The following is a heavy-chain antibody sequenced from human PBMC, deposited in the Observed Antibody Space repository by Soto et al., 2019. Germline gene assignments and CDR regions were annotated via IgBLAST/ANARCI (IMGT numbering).Heavy chain of an antibody. CDR2: IWYDGSNK. Sequence: QVQLVESGGGVVQPGRSLRLSCAASGFTFSSYGMHWVRQAPGKGLEWVAVIWYDGSNKYYADSVKGRFTISRDNYKNTLYLPMTSLRAEDTAVYYCARWGSGYDFDYWGQGTLGTVSS. D-gene: IGHD5-12*01. V-gene: IGHV3-33*01. CDR1: GFTFSSYG. J-gene: IGHJ4*02. CDR3: ARWGSGYDFDY.